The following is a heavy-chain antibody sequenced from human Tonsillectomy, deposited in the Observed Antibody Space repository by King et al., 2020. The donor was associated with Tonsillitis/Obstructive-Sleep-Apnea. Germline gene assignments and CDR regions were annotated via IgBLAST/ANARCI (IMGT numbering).Heavy chain of an antibody. CDR1: GYTFTNYG. Sequence: QLVQSGAEVKKPGASVKVSCRASGYTFTNYGISWVRQAPGQGLEWMGWISTYNGNTNYAQKLQGRGTMTTDTSTSTAYMDLRGLRSDDTAVYYCARHPLRGSRIDYYYYYMDVWGKGTTVTVSS. CDR2: ISTYNGNT. D-gene: IGHD2-2*01. CDR3: ARHPLRGSRIDYYYYYMDV. J-gene: IGHJ6*03. V-gene: IGHV1-18*01.